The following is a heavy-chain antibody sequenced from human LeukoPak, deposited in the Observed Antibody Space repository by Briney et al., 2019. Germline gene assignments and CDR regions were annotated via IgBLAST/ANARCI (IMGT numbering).Heavy chain of an antibody. D-gene: IGHD6-19*01. Sequence: PGGSLRLSCAASGFTFSSFGMNWVRQAPGKGLEWVSSISSSSSYIYYTDSVKGRFTISRDNAKNSLYLQMNSLRAEDTAVYYCATTVAGTADYWGQGTLVTVSS. CDR1: GFTFSSFG. J-gene: IGHJ4*02. CDR3: ATTVAGTADY. CDR2: ISSSSSYI. V-gene: IGHV3-21*01.